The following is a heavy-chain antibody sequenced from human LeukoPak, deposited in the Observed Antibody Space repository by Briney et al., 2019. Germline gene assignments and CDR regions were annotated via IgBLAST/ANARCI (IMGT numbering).Heavy chain of an antibody. V-gene: IGHV3-30-3*01. D-gene: IGHD1-1*01. J-gene: IGHJ6*02. Sequence: GGSLRLSCAASGFTFSSYAMHWVRQAPGKGLEWVAVISYDGSNKYYADSVKGRFTISRDNSKNTLYLQMNSLRAEDTAVYYCARSGNDSRDYYGMDVWGQGTTVTVSS. CDR1: GFTFSSYA. CDR3: ARSGNDSRDYYGMDV. CDR2: ISYDGSNK.